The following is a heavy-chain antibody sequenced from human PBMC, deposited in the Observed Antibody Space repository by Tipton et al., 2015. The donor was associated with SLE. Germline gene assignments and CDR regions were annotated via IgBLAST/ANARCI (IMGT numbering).Heavy chain of an antibody. V-gene: IGHV4-4*02. CDR3: ARKSYFESKYFDY. Sequence: TLSLTCAVSGDSITTTNWWSWVRLPPGKGLEWVGEIYHSGSTNHNPSLKGRVTISVDNSKNQFSLNLSSLTSADTAVYYCARKSYFESKYFDYWGQGILVTVSS. D-gene: IGHD2/OR15-2a*01. J-gene: IGHJ4*02. CDR1: GDSITTTNW. CDR2: IYHSGST.